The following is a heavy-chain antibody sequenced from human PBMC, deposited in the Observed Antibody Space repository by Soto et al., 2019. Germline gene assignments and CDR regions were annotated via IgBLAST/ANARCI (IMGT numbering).Heavy chain of an antibody. Sequence: QVQLQESGPGLVKPSETLSLTCTVSGGSVSSGSYYWSWIRQPPGKGLEWIGYIYYSGSTNYNPSLKSRVTLSVDTAKNQFSLKLSSVTAADTAVYYCASRSLDYDYVWGSYLHFDYWGQGTLVTVSS. CDR1: GGSVSSGSYY. CDR2: IYYSGST. V-gene: IGHV4-61*01. CDR3: ASRSLDYDYVWGSYLHFDY. J-gene: IGHJ4*02. D-gene: IGHD3-16*02.